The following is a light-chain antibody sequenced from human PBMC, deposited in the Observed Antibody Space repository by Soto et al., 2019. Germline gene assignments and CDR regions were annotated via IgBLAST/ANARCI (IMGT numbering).Light chain of an antibody. J-gene: IGLJ2*01. CDR2: EVS. Sequence: QSVLTQPASVSGSPGQSITISCTGTSSDVVDYNYVSWYQQHPGKAPKLMIYEVSNRPSGVSNRFSGSKSGNTASLTISGLQAEDEAAYYCSSYTGSSTLVVFGGGTKLTVL. CDR1: SSDVVDYNY. V-gene: IGLV2-14*01. CDR3: SSYTGSSTLVV.